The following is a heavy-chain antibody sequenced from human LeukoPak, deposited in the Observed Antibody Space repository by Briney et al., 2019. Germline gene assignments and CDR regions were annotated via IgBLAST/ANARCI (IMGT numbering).Heavy chain of an antibody. CDR3: AREGMGSFGSYNWFDP. D-gene: IGHD3-10*01. V-gene: IGHV1-2*02. Sequence: GASVKVSCKASGYTFTGYYMHWVRQAPGQGLEWMGWINPNSGGTNYAQKFQGRVTMTRDTSISTAYMELSRLRSDDTAVYYCAREGMGSFGSYNWFDPWGQGTLVTVSS. J-gene: IGHJ5*02. CDR1: GYTFTGYY. CDR2: INPNSGGT.